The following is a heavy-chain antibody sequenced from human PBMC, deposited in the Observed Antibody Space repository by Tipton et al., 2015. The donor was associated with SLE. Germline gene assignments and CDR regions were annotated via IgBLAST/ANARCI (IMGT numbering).Heavy chain of an antibody. Sequence: LRLSCAVYGGSFSSHYWSWIRQPPGKGLEWIGYIYYSGSTNYNPSLKSRVTISVDTSKNQFSLKLSSVTAADTAVYYCTMGGDMGFDPWGQGTLVTVSS. V-gene: IGHV4-59*11. CDR3: TMGGDMGFDP. J-gene: IGHJ5*02. CDR2: IYYSGST. D-gene: IGHD3-16*01. CDR1: GGSFSSHY.